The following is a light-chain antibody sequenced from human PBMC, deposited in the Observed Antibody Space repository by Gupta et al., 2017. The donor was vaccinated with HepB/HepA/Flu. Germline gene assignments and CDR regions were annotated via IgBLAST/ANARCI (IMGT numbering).Light chain of an antibody. CDR3: QQLNIYPLT. J-gene: IGKJ4*01. CDR1: QGISTH. CDR2: DAS. Sequence: DIQLTQSPSFLSASVGDRVTITCRASQGISTHLAWYQQTPVKAPKLLIYDASTLQSGVPSRFSGSGSGTEFTLTISSLQPEDFATYYCQQLNIYPLTFGGGTQVEIK. V-gene: IGKV1-9*01.